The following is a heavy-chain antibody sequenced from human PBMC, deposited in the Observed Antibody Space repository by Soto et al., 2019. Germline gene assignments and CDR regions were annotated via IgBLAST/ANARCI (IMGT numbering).Heavy chain of an antibody. CDR1: GYTFTRYA. D-gene: IGHD2-8*02. V-gene: IGHV1-3*01. CDR3: ARGGGVEFGDYTTGGMDV. CDR2: INAGNGNT. J-gene: IGHJ6*02. Sequence: GASVKVSCKASGYTFTRYAMHWVRQAPGQRLEWMGWINAGNGNTKYSQKFQGRVTIIRDTSASTAYMELSSLRSEDTAVYYCARGGGVEFGDYTTGGMDVWGQGTTVTVSS.